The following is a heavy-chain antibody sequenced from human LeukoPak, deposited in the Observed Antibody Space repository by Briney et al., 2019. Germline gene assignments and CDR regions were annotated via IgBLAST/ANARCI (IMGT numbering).Heavy chain of an antibody. CDR2: ISSSSSYI. J-gene: IGHJ6*03. D-gene: IGHD2-2*01. CDR1: GFTFSSYS. V-gene: IGHV3-21*04. CDR3: ARDAYCSSTSCLYYYYYYMDV. Sequence: GGSLRLSCAASGFTFSSYSMNWVRQAPGKGLEWVSSISSSSSYIYYADSVKGRFTISRDNAKNSLYLQMNSLRAEDTALYYCARDAYCSSTSCLYYYYYYMDVWGKGTTVTVSS.